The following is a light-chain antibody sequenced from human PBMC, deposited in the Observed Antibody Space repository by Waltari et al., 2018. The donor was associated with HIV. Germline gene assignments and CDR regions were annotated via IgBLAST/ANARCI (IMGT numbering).Light chain of an antibody. CDR2: GNS. CDR1: SPNIGAGYD. J-gene: IGLJ1*01. V-gene: IGLV1-40*01. CDR3: QSYDSSLGGSGDYV. Sequence: QSVLTQPPSVSGAPGQRVTISCTGSSPNIGAGYDVHWYQQLPGTAPKLLIYGNSNRPSGFPDRFSGSKSGTSASLTITGLQAEDEADYYCQSYDSSLGGSGDYVFGTGTKVTVL.